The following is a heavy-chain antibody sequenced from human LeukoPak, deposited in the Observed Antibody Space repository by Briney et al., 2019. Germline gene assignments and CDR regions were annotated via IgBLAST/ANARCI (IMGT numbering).Heavy chain of an antibody. CDR3: ARIGYCSGGSCYGYFDY. Sequence: SVKVSCKASGGTFSSYAISWVRQAPGQGLEWMGRIIPILGIANYAQKFQGRVTITADKSTSTAYMELRSLRSEDTAVYYCARIGYCSGGSCYGYFDYWGQGTLVTVSS. V-gene: IGHV1-69*04. J-gene: IGHJ4*02. D-gene: IGHD2-15*01. CDR1: GGTFSSYA. CDR2: IIPILGIA.